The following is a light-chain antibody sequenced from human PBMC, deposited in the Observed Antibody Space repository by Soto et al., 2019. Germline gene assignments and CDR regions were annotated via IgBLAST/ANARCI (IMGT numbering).Light chain of an antibody. Sequence: DIQMTQSPSTLSASVGYIVTITCRASQSISAWLAWYQQKPGKAPNLLIYDVSTLDSGVPSRFSGSASGTEFTLTISSLESDDFATYYCQHYNSYSEAFGQGTKEDIK. J-gene: IGKJ1*01. CDR2: DVS. CDR3: QHYNSYSEA. V-gene: IGKV1-5*01. CDR1: QSISAW.